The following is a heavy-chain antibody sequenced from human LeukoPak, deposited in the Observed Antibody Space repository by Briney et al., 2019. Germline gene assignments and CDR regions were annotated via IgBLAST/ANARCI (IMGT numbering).Heavy chain of an antibody. J-gene: IGHJ6*02. V-gene: IGHV3-21*01. Sequence: GGSLRLSCAASGFTFRRYSMNWVRQAPGKGLEWVSSISSSSSYIYYADSVKARFPISRDNAKNSLYLQMTSLRAEDTAVYYCARDDLRWGSMDVWGQGTTVTVSS. D-gene: IGHD3-3*01. CDR2: ISSSSSYI. CDR3: ARDDLRWGSMDV. CDR1: GFTFRRYS.